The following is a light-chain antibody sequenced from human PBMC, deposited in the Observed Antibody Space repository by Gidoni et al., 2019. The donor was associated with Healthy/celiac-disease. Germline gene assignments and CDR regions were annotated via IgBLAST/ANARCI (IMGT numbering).Light chain of an antibody. J-gene: IGKJ2*01. CDR2: GAS. CDR3: QQDGSSYT. CDR1: QSVSRSY. V-gene: IGKV3-20*01. Sequence: EIVLTQSPGTLSLSPGESATLSCRASQSVSRSYLAWYQQTPGQAPRLLIYGASSRATGLPDRFSGSGSVTDFTLTISRLEPEDFAVYYCQQDGSSYTFGQGTKLEIK.